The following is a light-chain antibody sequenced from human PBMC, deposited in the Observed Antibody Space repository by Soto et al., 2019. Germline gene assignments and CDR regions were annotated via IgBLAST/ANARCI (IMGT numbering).Light chain of an antibody. V-gene: IGKV3-15*01. CDR1: QSVSSN. J-gene: IGKJ1*01. CDR2: GAS. CDR3: QQYYNWPRT. Sequence: EIVMTQSPATLSVSPGERATLSCRASQSVSSNLAWYQQKPGQAPRLLIYGASTRATGIPARFSGSGSGTDFTLTISSLQSEDFAVYYRQQYYNWPRTFGQGTKVDIK.